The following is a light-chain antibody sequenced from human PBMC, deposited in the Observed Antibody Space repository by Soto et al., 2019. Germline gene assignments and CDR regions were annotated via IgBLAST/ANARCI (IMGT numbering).Light chain of an antibody. V-gene: IGLV2-8*01. Sequence: QSALTQPPSASGSPGQSVTISCTGTSSDVGGYNYVSWYQQHPGKAPKLMIYEVSKRPSGVPDRFSGSKSGNTASLTVPGLQASDVAGYYRSSYAGSNNLGVFGTGTKVTVL. CDR1: SSDVGGYNY. J-gene: IGLJ1*01. CDR2: EVS. CDR3: SSYAGSNNLGV.